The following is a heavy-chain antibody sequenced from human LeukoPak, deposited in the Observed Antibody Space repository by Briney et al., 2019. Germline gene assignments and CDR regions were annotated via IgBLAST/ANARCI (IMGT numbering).Heavy chain of an antibody. CDR1: GGTFSSYA. V-gene: IGHV1-69*05. Sequence: ASVKVSCKASGGTFSSYAISWVRQAPGQGLEWMGGIIPIFGTANYAQKFQGRVTITTDESTSTAYMELSSLRSEYTAVYYCARSRIQLWHFDYWGQGTLVTVSS. D-gene: IGHD5-18*01. J-gene: IGHJ4*02. CDR3: ARSRIQLWHFDY. CDR2: IIPIFGTA.